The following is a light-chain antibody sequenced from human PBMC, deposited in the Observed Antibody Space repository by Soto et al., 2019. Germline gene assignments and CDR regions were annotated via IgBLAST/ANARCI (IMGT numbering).Light chain of an antibody. CDR3: KQRSNWIT. V-gene: IGKV3-11*01. Sequence: EIVLTPSPGTLSLSPGERATLSCRASQSVSSYLAWYQQKPGQAPRLLIYDASNRATGIPARFSGSGSGTDFTLTISSLEPEDFAVYYCKQRSNWITFGQGTRLEIK. CDR1: QSVSSY. CDR2: DAS. J-gene: IGKJ5*01.